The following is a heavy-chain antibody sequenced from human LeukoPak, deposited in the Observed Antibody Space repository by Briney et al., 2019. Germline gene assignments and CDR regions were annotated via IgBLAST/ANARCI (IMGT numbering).Heavy chain of an antibody. V-gene: IGHV4-34*01. D-gene: IGHD6-6*01. Sequence: SETLSLTCAVYGGSFSGYYWSWIRQSPGKGLEWIAEINHSGITYYNPSLKSRVTISVDTSKNQFSMKLTSVTVADSAVYYCAREFEYSSSDHLDHWGQGILVTVSS. CDR2: INHSGIT. CDR1: GGSFSGYY. J-gene: IGHJ4*02. CDR3: AREFEYSSSDHLDH.